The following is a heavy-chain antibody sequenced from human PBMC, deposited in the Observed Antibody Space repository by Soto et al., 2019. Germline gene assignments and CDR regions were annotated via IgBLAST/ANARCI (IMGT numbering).Heavy chain of an antibody. CDR1: GGSISSSSYY. CDR3: ARHYWQQLVLSPVFWFDP. Sequence: QLQLQESGPGLVKPSETLSLTCTVSGGSISSSSYYWGWIRQPPGKGLEWIGSIYYSGSTYYNPSLKSRVTLSVDTSKNQCSLKLSAVTAADTAVYYCARHYWQQLVLSPVFWFDPWGQGTLVTVSS. V-gene: IGHV4-39*01. D-gene: IGHD6-13*01. J-gene: IGHJ5*02. CDR2: IYYSGST.